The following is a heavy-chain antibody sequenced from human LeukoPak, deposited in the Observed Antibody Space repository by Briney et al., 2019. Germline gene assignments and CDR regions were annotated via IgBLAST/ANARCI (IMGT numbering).Heavy chain of an antibody. Sequence: GGSLRLSCAASGFTFSSFAMTWVRQAPGRGLEWVSSSSHGPTYNTDSVKGRFTISRDNSQNTLYLQMNSLRAEDTAVYYCTKDPNGDYVGAFDPWGQGTLVTVSS. CDR2: SSHGPT. CDR1: GFTFSSFA. J-gene: IGHJ5*02. D-gene: IGHD4-17*01. V-gene: IGHV3-23*01. CDR3: TKDPNGDYVGAFDP.